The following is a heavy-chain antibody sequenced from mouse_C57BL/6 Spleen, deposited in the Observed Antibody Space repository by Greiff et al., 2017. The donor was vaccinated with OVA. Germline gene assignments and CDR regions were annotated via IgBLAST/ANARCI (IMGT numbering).Heavy chain of an antibody. CDR3: ARSDYGGAMDY. CDR2: IYPGSGNT. Sequence: VQGVESGAELVRPGASVKLSCKASGYTFTDYYINWVKQRPGQGLEWIARIYPGSGNTYYNEKFKGKATLTAEKSSSTAYMQLSSLTSEDSAVYFCARSDYGGAMDYWGQGTSVTVSS. CDR1: GYTFTDYY. J-gene: IGHJ4*01. D-gene: IGHD1-2*01. V-gene: IGHV1-76*01.